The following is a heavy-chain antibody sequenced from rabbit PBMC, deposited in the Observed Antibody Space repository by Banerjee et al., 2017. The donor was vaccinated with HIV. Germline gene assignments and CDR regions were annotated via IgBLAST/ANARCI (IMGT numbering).Heavy chain of an antibody. CDR2: INPGSGST. D-gene: IGHD8-1*01. J-gene: IGHJ4*01. CDR3: ARDGVAGNNYYYFNL. Sequence: QEQLVESGGDLVQPGASLTLTCTASGFSFSSSYWICWVRQAPGKGLEWIACINPGSGSTYYASWAKGRFTISKTSSTTVTLQMTSLTAADTATYFCARDGVAGNNYYYFNLWGPGTLVTVS. V-gene: IGHV1S45*01. CDR1: GFSFSSSYW.